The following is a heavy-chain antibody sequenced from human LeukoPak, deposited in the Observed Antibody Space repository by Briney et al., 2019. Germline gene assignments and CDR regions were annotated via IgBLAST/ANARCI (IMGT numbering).Heavy chain of an antibody. Sequence: GGSLRLSCAASGFTVSSNYMSWVRQAPGKGLEWVSVIYSGGSTYYADSVKGRFTISRDNSKNTLYLQMNSLRAEDTAVYYCARDGLQDDYDAFDIWGQGTMVTVPS. CDR3: ARDGLQDDYDAFDI. D-gene: IGHD5-24*01. CDR1: GFTVSSNY. J-gene: IGHJ3*02. CDR2: IYSGGST. V-gene: IGHV3-66*02.